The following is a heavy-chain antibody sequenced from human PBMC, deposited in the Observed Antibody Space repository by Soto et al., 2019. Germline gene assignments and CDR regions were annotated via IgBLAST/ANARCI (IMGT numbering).Heavy chain of an antibody. CDR2: ISAYNGNT. D-gene: IGHD6-13*01. V-gene: IGHV1-18*01. J-gene: IGHJ5*02. CDR3: ARVSVAENWFDP. CDR1: GYTFTSYG. Sequence: ASVKVSCKASGYTFTSYGISWVRQAPGQGLEWMGWISAYNGNTNYAQKLQGRVTMTTDTSTSTAYIELRSLRSDDTAVYYCARVSVAENWFDPWGQGTLVTVSS.